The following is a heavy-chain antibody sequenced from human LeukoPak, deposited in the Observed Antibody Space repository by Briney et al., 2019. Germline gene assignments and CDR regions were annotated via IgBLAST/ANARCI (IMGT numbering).Heavy chain of an antibody. CDR3: ASGQFWSGYYYDY. D-gene: IGHD3-3*01. CDR2: TNSEGSSP. CDR1: GFTFSNFW. Sequence: PGGSLRLSCAASGFTFSNFWMHWVRQAPGKGLVWVSRTNSEGSSPSYADSVKGRFTISRNNAENTLYLQMNSLRAEDTAVYFCASGQFWSGYYYDYWGLGTLVTVSS. J-gene: IGHJ4*02. V-gene: IGHV3-74*01.